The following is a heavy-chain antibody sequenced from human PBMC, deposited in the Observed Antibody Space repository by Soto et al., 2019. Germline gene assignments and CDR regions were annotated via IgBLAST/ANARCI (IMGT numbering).Heavy chain of an antibody. V-gene: IGHV3-33*06. CDR1: GFTFSSYG. D-gene: IGHD6-13*01. CDR2: IWYDGSNK. Sequence: QVQLVESGGGVVQPGRSLRLSCAASGFTFSSYGMHWVRQAPGKGLEWVAVIWYDGSNKYYADSVKGRFTISRDNSKNTLYLQMNSLRAEDTAVYYCAKDFRIAAAARAPDSWGQGTLVTVSS. J-gene: IGHJ4*02. CDR3: AKDFRIAAAARAPDS.